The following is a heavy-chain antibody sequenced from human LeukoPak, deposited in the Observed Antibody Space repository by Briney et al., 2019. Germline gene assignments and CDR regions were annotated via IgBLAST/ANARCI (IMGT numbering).Heavy chain of an antibody. CDR1: GGSVSSSIYY. V-gene: IGHV4-39*01. CDR2: IYYSGST. D-gene: IGHD6-6*01. Sequence: PSETLSLTCTVSGGSVSSSIYYWGWIRQPPGKGLEWIGSIYYSGSTYYNPSLKSRVTISVDASKNQFSLKLSSVTAADTAVYYCASGGIAARPGPNWFDPWGQGTLVTVSS. CDR3: ASGGIAARPGPNWFDP. J-gene: IGHJ5*02.